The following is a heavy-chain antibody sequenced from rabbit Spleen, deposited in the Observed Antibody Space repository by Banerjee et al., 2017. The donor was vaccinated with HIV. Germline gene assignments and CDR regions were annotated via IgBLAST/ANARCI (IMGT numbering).Heavy chain of an antibody. CDR2: INTGSGGT. D-gene: IGHD4-2*01. J-gene: IGHJ6*01. V-gene: IGHV1S40*01. CDR3: ARGGYGGHIYAMGL. CDR1: GFSFSSSYY. Sequence: QSLEESGGDLVKPEGSLTLTCKASGFSFSSSYYMCWVRQAPGKGLEWIACINTGSGGTWYASWAKGRFTISKTSSTTVTLQMTSLTAADTATYFCARGGYGGHIYAMGLWGQGTLVTVS.